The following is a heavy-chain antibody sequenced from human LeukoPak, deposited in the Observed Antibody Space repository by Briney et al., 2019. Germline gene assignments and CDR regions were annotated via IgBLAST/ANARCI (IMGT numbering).Heavy chain of an antibody. V-gene: IGHV3-30-3*01. D-gene: IGHD3-22*01. CDR1: GFTFSSYA. J-gene: IGHJ3*02. CDR3: ASSGYYPLGAFDI. CDR2: ISYDGSNK. Sequence: PGGSLRLSCAASGFTFSSYAMHWVRQAPGKGLEWVAVISYDGSNKYYADSVKGRFTISRDNAKNSLYLQMNSLRAEDTAVYYCASSGYYPLGAFDIWGQGTMVTVSS.